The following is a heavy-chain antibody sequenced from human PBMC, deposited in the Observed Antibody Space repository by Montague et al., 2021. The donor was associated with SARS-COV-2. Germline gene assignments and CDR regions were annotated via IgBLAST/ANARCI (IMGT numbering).Heavy chain of an antibody. D-gene: IGHD6-19*01. CDR3: AGRLPQYTSGWYFDQ. CDR1: GGSFRDYA. V-gene: IGHV4-59*08. CDR2: LSYSGRP. J-gene: IGHJ4*02. Sequence: SETRSLTCDFAGGSFRDYAWSWIRQPPGKRLEWIGYLSYSGRPIYNPSLESRVSISVDTSKNQFSLRLRSVIAADTAVYYCAGRLPQYTSGWYFDQWGQGTLVAVSS.